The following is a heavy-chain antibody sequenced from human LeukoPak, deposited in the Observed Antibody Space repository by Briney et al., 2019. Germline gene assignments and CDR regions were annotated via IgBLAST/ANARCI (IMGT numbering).Heavy chain of an antibody. Sequence: GGSLRLSCAASGFTFSSYGMSWVRQAPGKGLEWVSAISGSGGSTYYADSVKGRFTISRDNSKNTLYLQMNSLRAEDTAVYYCAKDGGPAPKDIVVVPAARADYFDYWGQGTLVTVSS. CDR1: GFTFSSYG. J-gene: IGHJ4*02. V-gene: IGHV3-23*01. CDR3: AKDGGPAPKDIVVVPAARADYFDY. CDR2: ISGSGGST. D-gene: IGHD2-2*01.